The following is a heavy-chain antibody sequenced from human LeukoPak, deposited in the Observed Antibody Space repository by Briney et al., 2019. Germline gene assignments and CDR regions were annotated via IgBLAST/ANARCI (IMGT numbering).Heavy chain of an antibody. Sequence: GGSLRLSCAASGFTFSSYSMNWVRQAPGKGLEWVSSISSSSSYIYYADSVKGRFTISRDNAKNSLYLQMSSLRAEDTAVYYCARDRASHCYRCNVDYWGQGNLVTVSS. J-gene: IGHJ4*02. V-gene: IGHV3-21*01. CDR2: ISSSSSYI. CDR1: GFTFSSYS. D-gene: IGHD2-2*02. CDR3: ARDRASHCYRCNVDY.